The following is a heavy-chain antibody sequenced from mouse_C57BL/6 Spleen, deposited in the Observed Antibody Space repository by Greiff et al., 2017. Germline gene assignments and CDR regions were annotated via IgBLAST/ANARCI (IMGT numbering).Heavy chain of an antibody. V-gene: IGHV1-82*01. CDR1: GYAFSSSW. J-gene: IGHJ2*01. CDR2: IYPGDGDT. Sequence: QVQLKESGPELVKPGASVKISCKASGYAFSSSWMNWVKQRPGKGLEWIGRIYPGDGDTNYNGKFKGKATLTADKSSSTAYMQLSSLTSEDSAVYFCASLYYDYDEDYWGQGTTLTVSS. CDR3: ASLYYDYDEDY. D-gene: IGHD2-4*01.